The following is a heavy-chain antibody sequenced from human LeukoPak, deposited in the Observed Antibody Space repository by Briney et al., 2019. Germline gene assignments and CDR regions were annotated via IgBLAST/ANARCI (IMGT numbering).Heavy chain of an antibody. Sequence: SETLSLTCTVSGGSISTYYRNWIRQPPGKGLEWIGYVYYRGSTFYNPSLKSRVTISEDTSKNQFSLKLSSVTAADTAVYYCARDSPRDGYNFDYWGQGTLVTVSS. J-gene: IGHJ4*02. V-gene: IGHV4-59*01. D-gene: IGHD5-24*01. CDR1: GGSISTYY. CDR2: VYYRGST. CDR3: ARDSPRDGYNFDY.